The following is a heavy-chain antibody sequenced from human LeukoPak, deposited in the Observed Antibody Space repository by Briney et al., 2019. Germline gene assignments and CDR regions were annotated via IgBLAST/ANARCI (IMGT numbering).Heavy chain of an antibody. D-gene: IGHD4-17*01. CDR3: AKDDYGDYPFDY. Sequence: SETLSLTCTVSSGSISSYDWSWIRQPAGKGLEWIGRIYTRGSTNYNPSLKSRVSMSVDTSKKQFSLKLSSVTAADTAVYYCAKDDYGDYPFDYWGQGTLVTVSS. J-gene: IGHJ4*02. CDR2: IYTRGST. V-gene: IGHV4-4*07. CDR1: SGSISSYD.